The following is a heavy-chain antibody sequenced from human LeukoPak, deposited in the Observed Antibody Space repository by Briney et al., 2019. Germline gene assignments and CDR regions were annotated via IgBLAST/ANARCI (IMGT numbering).Heavy chain of an antibody. D-gene: IGHD3-3*01. Sequence: ASVKVSCKASGYTFTSYGISWVRQAPGQGLEWMGWISAYNGNTNYAQKLQGRVTKTTDTSTSTAYMELRSLRSDDTAVYYCARAGYYDFWSGGRYYYYGMDVWGQGTTVTVSS. J-gene: IGHJ6*02. CDR2: ISAYNGNT. CDR3: ARAGYYDFWSGGRYYYYGMDV. CDR1: GYTFTSYG. V-gene: IGHV1-18*01.